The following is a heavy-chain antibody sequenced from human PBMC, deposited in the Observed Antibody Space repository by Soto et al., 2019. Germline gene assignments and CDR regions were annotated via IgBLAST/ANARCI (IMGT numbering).Heavy chain of an antibody. CDR2: ISGSGAGT. CDR3: ANRIRGSGTFYPDYFEY. J-gene: IGHJ4*02. CDR1: GFTFSSYA. V-gene: IGHV3-23*01. D-gene: IGHD3-10*01. Sequence: EVQLLESGGGSVQPGGSLRLSCAASGFTFSSYAMSWVRQAPGKGLEWVSGISGSGAGTYYADSVKGRFTIARDNSKNTLFLQMNSLRAEDTAVYYCANRIRGSGTFYPDYFEYWGQGALVTVSS.